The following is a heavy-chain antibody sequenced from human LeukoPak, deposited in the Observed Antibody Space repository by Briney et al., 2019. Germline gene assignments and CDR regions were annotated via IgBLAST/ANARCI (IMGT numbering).Heavy chain of an antibody. V-gene: IGHV1-69*04. Sequence: SVKVSCKASGGTFSSYTISWVRQAPGQGLEWMGRIIPILGIANYAQKFQGRVAITADKSTSTAYMELSSLRSEDTAVYYCARDSGSYSFDYWGQGTLVTVSS. D-gene: IGHD1-26*01. J-gene: IGHJ4*02. CDR2: IIPILGIA. CDR3: ARDSGSYSFDY. CDR1: GGTFSSYT.